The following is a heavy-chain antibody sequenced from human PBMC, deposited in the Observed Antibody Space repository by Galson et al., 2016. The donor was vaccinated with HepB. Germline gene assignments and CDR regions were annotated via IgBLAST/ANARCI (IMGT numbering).Heavy chain of an antibody. CDR2: ISGRGSTI. Sequence: SLRLSCAGSGFTFSDDFMTWLRKAPGKGLEWVSHISGRGSTIYYANSVRGRFTISRDNAKNSLYLQMNSLRPDDTAVYYCAREQHQLIRDLKDWGRGTLVTVSS. V-gene: IGHV3-11*01. J-gene: IGHJ4*02. D-gene: IGHD1-1*01. CDR1: GFTFSDDF. CDR3: AREQHQLIRDLKD.